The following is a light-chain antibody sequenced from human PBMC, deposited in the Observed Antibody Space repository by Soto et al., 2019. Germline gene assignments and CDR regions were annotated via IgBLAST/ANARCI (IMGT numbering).Light chain of an antibody. J-gene: IGKJ1*01. Sequence: EIVLTQSPGTLSLSPGERATLSCRASQSVSSSYLAWYQQKPGQAPRLLIYESSNRATGIAARFSGSGSGTDFTLAISSLQPEDSATYYCLQDINYPWTFGQGTKVDIK. CDR1: QSVSSSY. V-gene: IGKV3D-20*02. CDR3: LQDINYPWT. CDR2: ESS.